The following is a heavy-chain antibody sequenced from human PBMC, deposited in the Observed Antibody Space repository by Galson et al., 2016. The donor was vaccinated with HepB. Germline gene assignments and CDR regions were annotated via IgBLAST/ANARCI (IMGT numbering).Heavy chain of an antibody. Sequence: SLRLSCAASGFTFSNYAMSWVRQAPGKGLEWVSVISSYTGTTDYADSVKGRFTISRDNSKNTLFLQMNSLRAEDTAVYYCARGNYGDPFDYWGQGTLVTVSS. D-gene: IGHD4-17*01. CDR3: ARGNYGDPFDY. V-gene: IGHV3-23*01. CDR2: ISSYTGTT. J-gene: IGHJ4*02. CDR1: GFTFSNYA.